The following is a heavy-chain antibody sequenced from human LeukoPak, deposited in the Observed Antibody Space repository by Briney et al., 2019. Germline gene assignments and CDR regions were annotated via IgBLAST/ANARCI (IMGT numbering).Heavy chain of an antibody. D-gene: IGHD6-6*01. CDR2: IIGRGGDT. J-gene: IGHJ4*02. V-gene: IGHV3-23*01. Sequence: GGPLRLFCGASGHTFSNYAMNGVRESPGRGVEWVSSIIGRGGDTFYAESVRGRFTISRDNSKNTLFLQMNSVRADDTAVYYCAKTDHASSHFDLFDYWGQGTLVTVSS. CDR1: GHTFSNYA. CDR3: AKTDHASSHFDLFDY.